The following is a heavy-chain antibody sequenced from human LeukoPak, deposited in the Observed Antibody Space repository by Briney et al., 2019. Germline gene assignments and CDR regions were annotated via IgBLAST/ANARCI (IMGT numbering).Heavy chain of an antibody. D-gene: IGHD2-21*02. CDR1: GYTLTELS. CDR2: FDPEDGET. J-gene: IGHJ4*02. Sequence: EASVKVSCKFSGYTLTELSMHWVRQAPGKGLEWMGGFDPEDGETIYAQKFQGRVTMTEDTSTDTAYMELSSLGSEDTAVYYCALSGRVTPFDYWGQGTLVTVSS. V-gene: IGHV1-24*01. CDR3: ALSGRVTPFDY.